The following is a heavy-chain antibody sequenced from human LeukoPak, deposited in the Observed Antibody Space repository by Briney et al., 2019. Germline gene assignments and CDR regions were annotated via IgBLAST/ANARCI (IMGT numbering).Heavy chain of an antibody. Sequence: GRSLRLSCAASGFTFRNHGMRWVRQAPGKGLEWVAVIWYDGSDKYYADSVKGRFTISRDNSKNTLYLQMNSLRVEDTAVYYCTRRVSATRWFDPWGQGTLVTVSS. V-gene: IGHV3-33*01. J-gene: IGHJ5*02. CDR2: IWYDGSDK. CDR3: TRRVSATRWFDP. CDR1: GFTFRNHG. D-gene: IGHD2-15*01.